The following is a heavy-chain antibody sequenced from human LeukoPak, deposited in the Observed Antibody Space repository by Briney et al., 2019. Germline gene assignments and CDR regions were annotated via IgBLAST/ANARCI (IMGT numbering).Heavy chain of an antibody. CDR3: VRGQCSSSGCSTRVSGVDV. D-gene: IGHD2-2*01. V-gene: IGHV3-13*01. CDR1: GFIFSSYD. Sequence: QSGGSLRLSCAASGFIFSSYDMHWVRQATGKGLEWVSAIHSPGDTPYAGYVKGRVTISRENAESSVYLQLNSLRAGDTAVYYCVRGQCSSSGCSTRVSGVDVWGQGTVVTVFS. CDR2: IHSPGDT. J-gene: IGHJ3*01.